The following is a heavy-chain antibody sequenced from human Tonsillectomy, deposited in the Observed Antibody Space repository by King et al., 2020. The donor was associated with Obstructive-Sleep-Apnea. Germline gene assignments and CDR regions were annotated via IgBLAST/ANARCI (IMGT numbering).Heavy chain of an antibody. CDR3: ARHRGVEDYGGYGDYFDY. D-gene: IGHD5-12*01. CDR2: MYYSGNT. J-gene: IGHJ4*02. CDR1: GDSINNYY. Sequence: QLQESGPGLVKPSETLSLTCTVSGDSINNYYWSWIRQPPGKGLEWIGYMYYSGNTNYNPSLKSRVTISADTSKIQFSLRLSSWTAADTAVYYCARHRGVEDYGGYGDYFDYWGQGALVTVSS. V-gene: IGHV4-59*08.